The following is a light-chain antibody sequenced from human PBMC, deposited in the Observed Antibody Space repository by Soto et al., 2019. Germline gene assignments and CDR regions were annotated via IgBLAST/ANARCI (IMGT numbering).Light chain of an antibody. J-gene: IGKJ3*01. V-gene: IGKV1-5*01. Sequence: DIQMTQSPSTLSASVGDRVTITCRAGQSISSWLAWYQQKPGKAPKLLIYDASSLESGVPSRFSGSGSGTEFTLTISSLQPDDFATYYCQQYYSFSPFTFGPGTKVDIK. CDR1: QSISSW. CDR3: QQYYSFSPFT. CDR2: DAS.